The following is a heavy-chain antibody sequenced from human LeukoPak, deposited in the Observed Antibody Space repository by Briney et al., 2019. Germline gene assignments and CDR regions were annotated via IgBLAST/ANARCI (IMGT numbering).Heavy chain of an antibody. D-gene: IGHD3/OR15-3a*01. V-gene: IGHV3-30-3*01. CDR1: GFTFSNYA. J-gene: IGHJ4*02. CDR3: ARDRTAASWSGSFDF. Sequence: GRSLRLSCAASGFTFSNYAMHWVRQAPGKGLEWLAVMSYDGSNKYYADSVKGRFTISRDNSKDTLYLQMSSLRTEDTAVYYCARDRTAASWSGSFDFWGQGTLVTVSS. CDR2: MSYDGSNK.